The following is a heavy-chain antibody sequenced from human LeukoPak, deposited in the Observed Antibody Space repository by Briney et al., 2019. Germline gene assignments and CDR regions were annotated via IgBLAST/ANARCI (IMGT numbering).Heavy chain of an antibody. J-gene: IGHJ4*02. V-gene: IGHV3-21*01. CDR2: ISSTTDYK. D-gene: IGHD5-24*01. Sequence: GGSLRLSYAASGFTFSAYYMNWVRQAPGKGLEWVSSISSTTDYKVYADSLKGRFTISRDNAKNSLYLQMNSLRAEDTAVYYCARAKNIKMTTILDYWGQGTLVTVSS. CDR1: GFTFSAYY. CDR3: ARAKNIKMTTILDY.